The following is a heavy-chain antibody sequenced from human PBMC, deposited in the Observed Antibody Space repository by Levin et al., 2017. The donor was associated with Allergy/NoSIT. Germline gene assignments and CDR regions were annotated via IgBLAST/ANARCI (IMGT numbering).Heavy chain of an antibody. Sequence: GESLKISCAASGLTLSSYGMHWVRQAPGKGLEWVAVIWYDGSNKYYADSVKGRFTISRDNSKNTLYLQMNSLRAEDTAVYYCARDSLSGSYPGGDFQYWGQGTLVTVSS. CDR3: ARDSLSGSYPGGDFQY. D-gene: IGHD1-26*01. J-gene: IGHJ1*01. V-gene: IGHV3-33*01. CDR2: IWYDGSNK. CDR1: GLTLSSYG.